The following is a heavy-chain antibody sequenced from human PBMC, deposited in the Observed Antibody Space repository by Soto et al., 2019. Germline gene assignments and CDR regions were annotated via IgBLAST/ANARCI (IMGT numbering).Heavy chain of an antibody. CDR3: ARDWFCSGGRCYDVFDI. D-gene: IGHD2-15*01. CDR2: ISGYNDNT. J-gene: IGHJ3*02. Sequence: QVQLVQSGAEVKKPGASVKVSCKASGYTFTSYGISWVRQAPGQGLEWMGWISGYNDNTRYAQKLQGRVTMTAETPTSTAYLELRSLRSDDTAGYYCARDWFCSGGRCYDVFDIWGQGTTVTVSS. CDR1: GYTFTSYG. V-gene: IGHV1-18*01.